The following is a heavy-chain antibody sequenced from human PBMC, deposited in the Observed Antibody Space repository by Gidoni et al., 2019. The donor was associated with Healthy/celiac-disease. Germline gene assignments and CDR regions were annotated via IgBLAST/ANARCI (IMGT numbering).Heavy chain of an antibody. CDR2: IRSSRSSI. D-gene: IGHD6-13*01. CDR1: GFTFSSYS. CDR3: ARAAYSSSWDY. J-gene: IGHJ4*02. Sequence: EVQLVESGGGLVKPGGSLRLSGADSGFTFSSYSMNWVRQAPGKGLEWVSSIRSSRSSIYYADSVTGRFTISRDNAKNSLYLQMNSLRAEDTAVYYCARAAYSSSWDYWGQGTLVTVSS. V-gene: IGHV3-21*01.